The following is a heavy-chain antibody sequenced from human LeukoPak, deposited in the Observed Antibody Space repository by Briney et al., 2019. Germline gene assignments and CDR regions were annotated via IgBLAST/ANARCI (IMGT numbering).Heavy chain of an antibody. J-gene: IGHJ4*02. CDR1: GFTFSCHW. D-gene: IGHD2-15*01. CDR2: ITPDGNAA. Sequence: GGSLRLSCVASGFTFSCHWMHWVRQVPGKGLMAVSRITPDGNAAAYADSVKGRFTISRYNAKNTLYLEMNSLTADDTALYHCTRSGYSNGYDYWGQGTLVTVSS. CDR3: TRSGYSNGYDY. V-gene: IGHV3-74*03.